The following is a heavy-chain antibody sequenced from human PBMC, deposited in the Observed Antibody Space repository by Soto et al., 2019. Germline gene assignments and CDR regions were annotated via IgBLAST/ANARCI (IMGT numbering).Heavy chain of an antibody. D-gene: IGHD6-13*01. V-gene: IGHV3-21*01. CDR3: ARDGTSSQQLDYMDV. CDR2: ISSSSSYI. CDR1: GFTFSSYS. Sequence: GSLRLSCAASGFTFSSYSMNWVRQAPGKGLEWVSSISSSSSYIYYADSVKGRFTISRDNAKNSLYLQMNSLRAEDTAVYYCARDGTSSQQLDYMDVWGKGTTVTVSS. J-gene: IGHJ6*03.